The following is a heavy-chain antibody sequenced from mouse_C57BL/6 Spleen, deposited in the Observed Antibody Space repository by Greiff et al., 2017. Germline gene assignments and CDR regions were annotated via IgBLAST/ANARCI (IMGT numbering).Heavy chain of an antibody. J-gene: IGHJ3*01. Sequence: VQRVESGPGLVAPSQSLSITCTVSGFSLTSYAISWVRQPPGKGLEWLGVIWTGGGTNYNSALNSRLSISKDNSKSQVFLKMNSLQTDDTARYYCASLYYYGSSYGFAYWGQGTLVTVSA. CDR2: IWTGGGT. V-gene: IGHV2-9-1*01. CDR3: ASLYYYGSSYGFAY. D-gene: IGHD1-1*01. CDR1: GFSLTSYA.